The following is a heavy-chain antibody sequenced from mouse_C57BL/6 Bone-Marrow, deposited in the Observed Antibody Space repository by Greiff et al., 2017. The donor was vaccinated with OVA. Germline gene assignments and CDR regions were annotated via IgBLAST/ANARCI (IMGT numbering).Heavy chain of an antibody. CDR3: ARGGLYYYFDY. D-gene: IGHD2-12*01. CDR1: GYTFTSYW. V-gene: IGHV1-59*01. CDR2: IDPSDSYT. J-gene: IGHJ2*01. Sequence: QVQLQQPGAELVRPGTSVKLSCKASGYTFTSYWMHWVKQRPGQGLEWIGVIDPSDSYTNYNQKFKGKATLTVDTSSSTAYMQLSSLTSEDSAVYYCARGGLYYYFDYWGQGTTLTVSS.